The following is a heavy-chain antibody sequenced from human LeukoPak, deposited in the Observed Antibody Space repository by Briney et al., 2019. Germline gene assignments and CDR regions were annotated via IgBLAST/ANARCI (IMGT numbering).Heavy chain of an antibody. CDR3: ASQRKSYGDYDGMDV. Sequence: GGSLRLSCAASGFTFSSYGMHWVRQAPGKGLEWVAVISYDGSNKYYADSVKGRFTISRDNSKNTLYLQMNSLRAEDTAVYYCASQRKSYGDYDGMDVWGQGTTVTVSS. D-gene: IGHD4-17*01. CDR1: GFTFSSYG. CDR2: ISYDGSNK. V-gene: IGHV3-30*03. J-gene: IGHJ6*02.